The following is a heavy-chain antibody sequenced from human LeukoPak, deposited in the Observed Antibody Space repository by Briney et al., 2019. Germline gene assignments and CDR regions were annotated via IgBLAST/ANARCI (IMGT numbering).Heavy chain of an antibody. J-gene: IGHJ4*02. CDR3: AGGGVGSGKTLEH. Sequence: GGSLRLSCAASGFIFSSYAMSWGRQPPGKGLELFSGISGSGGTTYFAESVKGRFPISRDNSKNTLYLQMKSLRGDDTAVYYCAGGGVGSGKTLEHWGQGTLVTVSS. V-gene: IGHV3-23*01. CDR2: ISGSGGTT. D-gene: IGHD3-10*01. CDR1: GFIFSSYA.